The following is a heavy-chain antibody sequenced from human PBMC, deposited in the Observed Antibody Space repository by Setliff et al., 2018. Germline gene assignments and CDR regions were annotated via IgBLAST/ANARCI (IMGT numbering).Heavy chain of an antibody. CDR1: GFTFSFYW. CDR3: TRDWGAAGSTNAFDI. D-gene: IGHD1-26*01. V-gene: IGHV3-74*01. Sequence: GESLKISCEAPGFTFSFYWMHWVRQAPGKELVWVSHIHGDGSNTTYADSVKGRFTISRDNAKNTLYLQMNRLRAEDTAVYYCTRDWGAAGSTNAFDIWGQGKMGTVAS. J-gene: IGHJ3*02. CDR2: IHGDGSNT.